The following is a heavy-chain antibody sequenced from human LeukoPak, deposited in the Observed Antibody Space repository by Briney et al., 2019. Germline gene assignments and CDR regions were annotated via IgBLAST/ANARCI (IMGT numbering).Heavy chain of an antibody. Sequence: PGGSLRLSCAASGFTFSRYAMSWVRQAPGKGLEWVSAISGSGGTTYYADSVKGRSTIPRDNSKSTLYLQMNSLRAEDTAVYYCAKEDCGVDCSTFDYWGQGTLVTVSS. CDR2: ISGSGGTT. J-gene: IGHJ4*02. V-gene: IGHV3-23*01. CDR3: AKEDCGVDCSTFDY. D-gene: IGHD2-21*02. CDR1: GFTFSRYA.